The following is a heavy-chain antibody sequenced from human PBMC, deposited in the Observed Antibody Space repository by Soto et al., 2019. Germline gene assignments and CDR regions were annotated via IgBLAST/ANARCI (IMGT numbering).Heavy chain of an antibody. Sequence: SETLSLTCTVSGGSVSSNSYYWSWIRQPPGKGLEWIGYVSTSGTTNHDPSLKSRVTVSVDTSKNQFSLKLSSVTAADTAVYSCATIGIVGATSVDYLGQGTLVTVSS. CDR3: ATIGIVGATSVDY. D-gene: IGHD1-26*01. V-gene: IGHV4-61*01. CDR2: VSTSGTT. CDR1: GGSVSSNSYY. J-gene: IGHJ4*02.